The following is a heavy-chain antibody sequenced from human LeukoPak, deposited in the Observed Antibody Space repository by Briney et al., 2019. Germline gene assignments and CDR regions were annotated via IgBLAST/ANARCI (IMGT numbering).Heavy chain of an antibody. Sequence: PSETLSLTCTVSGGSISSSSYYWGWMRQPPGKELEGIGSIYDSGSTYYNPSLQSRVTISVDTSKNQFSLKLSSVTAADTAVYYCATYSSSWYDYYYMDVWGKGTTVTISS. CDR3: ATYSSSWYDYYYMDV. J-gene: IGHJ6*03. CDR1: GGSISSSSYY. CDR2: IYDSGST. V-gene: IGHV4-39*07. D-gene: IGHD6-13*01.